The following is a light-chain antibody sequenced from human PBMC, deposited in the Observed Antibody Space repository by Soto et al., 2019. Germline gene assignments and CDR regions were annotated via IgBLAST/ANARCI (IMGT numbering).Light chain of an antibody. J-gene: IGKJ1*01. CDR2: GAS. V-gene: IGKV3-20*01. CDR3: QQFGSSPRT. Sequence: VFTQSPCTLSLSPPERSTLSCMASQSFVNMYLAWYQQKPGQAPRLLMYGASRRPTGIPDRFSGSGSGTDFTLTISRLEPEDFAVYYCQQFGSSPRTFGQGTKVDI. CDR1: QSFVNMY.